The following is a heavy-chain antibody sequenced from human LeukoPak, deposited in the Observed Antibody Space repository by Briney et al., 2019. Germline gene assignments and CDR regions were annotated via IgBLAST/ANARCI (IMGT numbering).Heavy chain of an antibody. J-gene: IGHJ4*02. CDR1: GGSISSGSYY. CDR3: ARDAPTYSGSYGRVY. D-gene: IGHD1-26*01. Sequence: SQTLSLTCTVSGGSISSGSYYWSWIRQPAGKGLEWIGRIYTSGSTNYNPSLKSRVTISVDTSKNQFSLKLSSVTAADTAVYYCARDAPTYSGSYGRVYWDQGTLVTVSS. CDR2: IYTSGST. V-gene: IGHV4-61*02.